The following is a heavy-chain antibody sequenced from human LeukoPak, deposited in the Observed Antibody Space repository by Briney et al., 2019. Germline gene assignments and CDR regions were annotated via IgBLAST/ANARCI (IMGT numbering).Heavy chain of an antibody. D-gene: IGHD4-23*01. V-gene: IGHV4-39*02. Sequence: TSETLSLTCSVSGGSISRSNYSWGWIRQPPGKGLEWIGNIYYSGSTYYSPSLKSRVTISVDKSKNQFSLKLSSVTAADTALYFCVGDYGGDSQFYYWGQGSLVTVSS. CDR3: VGDYGGDSQFYY. J-gene: IGHJ4*02. CDR1: GGSISRSNYS. CDR2: IYYSGST.